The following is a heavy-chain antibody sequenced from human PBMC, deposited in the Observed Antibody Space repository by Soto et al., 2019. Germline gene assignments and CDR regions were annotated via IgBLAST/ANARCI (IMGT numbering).Heavy chain of an antibody. Sequence: QVQLVESGGALVKPGGSLRLSCAASGFTFSDYFMTWIRQAPGEGLEWVAYISTSARIINYADSVKGRFTISRDNAKNSLCLQMNSLRAEDTAVYFCAREYSAYHYHVDFWGQGTVVTVSS. J-gene: IGHJ4*02. CDR3: AREYSAYHYHVDF. CDR1: GFTFSDYF. CDR2: ISTSARII. V-gene: IGHV3-11*01. D-gene: IGHD4-4*01.